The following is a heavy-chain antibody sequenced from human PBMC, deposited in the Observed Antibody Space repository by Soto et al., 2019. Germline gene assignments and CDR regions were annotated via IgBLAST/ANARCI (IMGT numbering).Heavy chain of an antibody. J-gene: IGHJ4*02. Sequence: QVQLQQWGAGLLKPSETLFLTCAVYGGSFSGYYWSWIRQPPGKGLEWIGEINHSGSTNYNPSLKSRVTISVDTSKNQFSLKLSSVTAADTAVYYCARGKRGSGYYRDFDYWGQGTLVTVSS. CDR2: INHSGST. CDR1: GGSFSGYY. CDR3: ARGKRGSGYYRDFDY. V-gene: IGHV4-34*01. D-gene: IGHD3-22*01.